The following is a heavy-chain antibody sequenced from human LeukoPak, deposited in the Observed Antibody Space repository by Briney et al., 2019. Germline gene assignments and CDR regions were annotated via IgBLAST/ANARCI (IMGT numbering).Heavy chain of an antibody. V-gene: IGHV3-23*01. J-gene: IGHJ4*02. CDR3: AKDRDFWSGYYRVFDY. CDR1: GFTFSSYA. D-gene: IGHD3-3*01. CDR2: ISGSGGST. Sequence: GGSLGLSCAASGFTFSSYAMSWVRQAPGKGLEWVSAISGSGGSTYYADSVKGRFTISRDNSKNTLYLQMNSLRAEDTAVYYCAKDRDFWSGYYRVFDYWGQGTLVTVSS.